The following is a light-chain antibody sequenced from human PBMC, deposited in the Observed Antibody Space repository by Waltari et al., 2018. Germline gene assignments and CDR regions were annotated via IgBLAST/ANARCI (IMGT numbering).Light chain of an antibody. J-gene: IGKJ3*01. CDR2: DAS. CDR3: QQYDVLQYT. Sequence: DIQMAEAPSSLSASVGDRVTNTCQASQDLTNCLNWYQQKPGHAPKLLIYDASNLKTGVPSRFSGRGFGTDFTFTISSLQPEDVATYYCQQYDVLQYTFGPGTKVNLK. V-gene: IGKV1-33*01. CDR1: QDLTNC.